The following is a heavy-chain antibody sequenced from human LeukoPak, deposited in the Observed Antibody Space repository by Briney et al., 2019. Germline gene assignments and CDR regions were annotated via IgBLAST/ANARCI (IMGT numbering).Heavy chain of an antibody. D-gene: IGHD3-22*01. CDR2: IKQDGSEK. V-gene: IGHV3-7*01. CDR3: ARPFSYYDSSGYRHY. CDR1: GFTFSNYA. J-gene: IGHJ4*02. Sequence: PGGSLRLSCAASGFTFSNYAKSWVRQAPGKGLEWVANIKQDGSEKYYVDSVKGRFTISRDNVKNSLYLQMNSLRAEDTAVYYCARPFSYYDSSGYRHYWGQGTLVTVSS.